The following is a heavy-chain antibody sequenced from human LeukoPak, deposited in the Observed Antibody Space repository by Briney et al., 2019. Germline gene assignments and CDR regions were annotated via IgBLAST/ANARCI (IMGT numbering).Heavy chain of an antibody. CDR3: VRDRNGRYAFDI. D-gene: IGHD1-14*01. CDR1: EDTFNNYW. V-gene: IGHV5-51*01. CDR2: IFPGDSAT. Sequence: RGESLKISCEASEDTFNNYWIAWVRQVPGKGLEWVGIIFPGDSATRYSPSLQGHVTISADKSVSTAYLQWGSLKASDSAMYYCVRDRNGRYAFDIWGLGTRVTVSS. J-gene: IGHJ3*02.